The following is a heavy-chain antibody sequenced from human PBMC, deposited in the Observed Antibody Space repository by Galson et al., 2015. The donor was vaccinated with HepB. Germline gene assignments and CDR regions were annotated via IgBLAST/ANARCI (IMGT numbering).Heavy chain of an antibody. J-gene: IGHJ4*02. CDR1: GNPLTMYT. V-gene: IGHV1-3*01. CDR2: INGANGNT. D-gene: IGHD3-16*02. Sequence: SVKVSCKASGNPLTMYTMHWVRQAPGQRLEWMGWINGANGNTDYSQKFQGRVTITRGTSASTAYMELSSLKTADSAMYFCARAPNMVTFGEPIVPFDHWGQGTLVTVSS. CDR3: ARAPNMVTFGEPIVPFDH.